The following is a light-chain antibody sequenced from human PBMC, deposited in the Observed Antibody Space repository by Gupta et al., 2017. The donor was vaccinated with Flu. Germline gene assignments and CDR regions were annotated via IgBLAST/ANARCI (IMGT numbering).Light chain of an antibody. V-gene: IGKV3-15*01. Sequence: EIVMTQSPATLSVSPGERATLSCRASQSISNNLAWYQQKLGQAPRLLIYGASTRATGIPARFRGSGSGTEFTLTISSLQSEDFAVYYCQQYNNWPRTFGQGTXVEIK. CDR2: GAS. CDR3: QQYNNWPRT. J-gene: IGKJ1*01. CDR1: QSISNN.